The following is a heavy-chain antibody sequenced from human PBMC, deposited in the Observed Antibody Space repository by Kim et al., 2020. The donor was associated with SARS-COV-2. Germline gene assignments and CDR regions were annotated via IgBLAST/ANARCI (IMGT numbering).Heavy chain of an antibody. D-gene: IGHD3-16*01. CDR2: LNPKNGAT. J-gene: IGHJ4*02. CDR3: TSGGWSATATRVDF. Sequence: ASVKVSCKAYGYNFTYFYIHWVRQAPGQGLEWVGWLNPKNGATDYAEKFQDRVTMTRDTSISTVFMELTRLTSADTALYFCTSGGWSATATRVDFWGQGTLVTVSS. CDR1: GYNFTYFY. V-gene: IGHV1-2*02.